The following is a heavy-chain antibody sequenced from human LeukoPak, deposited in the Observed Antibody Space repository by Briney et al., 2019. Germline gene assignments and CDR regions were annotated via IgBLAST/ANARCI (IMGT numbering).Heavy chain of an antibody. V-gene: IGHV4-39*07. J-gene: IGHJ4*02. CDR2: IYYSGST. Sequence: PSETLSLTCTVSGGSISSSSYYWGWIRQPPGKGLEWIGSIYYSGSTHYNPSLKSRVTISVDTSKNQFSLKLSSVTAADTAVYYCARSRGYYDSSGYFDYWGQGTLVTVSS. CDR3: ARSRGYYDSSGYFDY. D-gene: IGHD3-22*01. CDR1: GGSISSSSYY.